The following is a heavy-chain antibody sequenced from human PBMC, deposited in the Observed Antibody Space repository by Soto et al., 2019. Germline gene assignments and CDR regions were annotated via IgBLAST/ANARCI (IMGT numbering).Heavy chain of an antibody. J-gene: IGHJ6*02. V-gene: IGHV4-61*01. CDR2: IYYSGSA. CDR3: ARGVGFGYYYDHMDL. D-gene: IGHD3-10*01. CDR1: GDSVTSVSDY. Sequence: SETLSLTCTVSGDSVTSVSDYWSWIPQPPGKGLEWIGYIYYSGSADYNPSLGSRVTISIDTSKNQFSLKLTSVTAADTAVYYCARGVGFGYYYDHMDLWGQGTTVTVSS.